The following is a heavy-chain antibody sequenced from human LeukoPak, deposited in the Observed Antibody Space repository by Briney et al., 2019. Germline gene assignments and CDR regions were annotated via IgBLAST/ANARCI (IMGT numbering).Heavy chain of an antibody. D-gene: IGHD5-18*01. Sequence: SETLSLTCTVSGGSISSSSYYWGWIRQPAGKGLEWIGRIYTSGSTNYNPSLKSPITMSVDTSKNQFSLRLSSVTAADTAVYYCARGEDTYFDYWGQGTLVTVSS. V-gene: IGHV4-61*02. J-gene: IGHJ4*02. CDR3: ARGEDTYFDY. CDR1: GGSISSSSYY. CDR2: IYTSGST.